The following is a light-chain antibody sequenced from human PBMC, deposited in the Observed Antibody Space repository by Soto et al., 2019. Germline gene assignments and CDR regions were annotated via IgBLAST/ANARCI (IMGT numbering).Light chain of an antibody. V-gene: IGKV1-5*03. CDR2: ETS. J-gene: IGKJ1*01. CDR3: QQYNVFGSWT. Sequence: DIQMTQSPSTLPASVGDRVSITCRASQRISSPMAWYQQEPGKPPRLLIYETSTLQRGVPSRFSASASGTEFMLTISRLQTDDFGTYDCQQYNVFGSWTFGHGNKVEI. CDR1: QRISSP.